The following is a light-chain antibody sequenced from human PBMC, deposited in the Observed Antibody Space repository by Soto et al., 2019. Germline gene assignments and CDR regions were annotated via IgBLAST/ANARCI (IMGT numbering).Light chain of an antibody. V-gene: IGLV2-14*03. CDR2: DVS. Sequence: QSALTQPASVSGSPGQSITISCTGTSSDVGGYNYVSWYQQHPGKAPKLMIYDVSNRPSGVSNRFSGSKSGNTASLTISGLQAEYEADYYCGSYTSSSTVIFGGGTKLTVL. CDR1: SSDVGGYNY. CDR3: GSYTSSSTVI. J-gene: IGLJ2*01.